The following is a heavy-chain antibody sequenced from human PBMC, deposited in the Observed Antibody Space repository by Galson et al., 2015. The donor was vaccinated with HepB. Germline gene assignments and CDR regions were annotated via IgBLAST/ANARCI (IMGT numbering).Heavy chain of an antibody. Sequence: SLRLSCAVSEFTFSSYTMNWVRQAPGKGLEWVSSISSTSRHIYYAESVTGRFTVSRDNSKNMLYLQMNSLRAEDTAVYYCARERINIADEGSALDIWGQGTRVTVSS. CDR1: EFTFSSYT. V-gene: IGHV3-21*06. CDR3: ARERINIADEGSALDI. J-gene: IGHJ3*02. CDR2: ISSTSRHI. D-gene: IGHD6-13*01.